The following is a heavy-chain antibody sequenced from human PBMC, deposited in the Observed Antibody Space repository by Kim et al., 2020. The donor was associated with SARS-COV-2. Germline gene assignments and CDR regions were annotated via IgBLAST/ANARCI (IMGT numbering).Heavy chain of an antibody. D-gene: IGHD2-2*01. J-gene: IGHJ4*02. CDR3: ARHAEVVPAANFDY. CDR2: IYYSGST. CDR1: GGSISSSSYY. V-gene: IGHV4-39*01. Sequence: SETLSLTCTVSGGSISSSSYYWGWIRQPPGKGLEWIGSIYYSGSTYYNPSLKSRVTISVDTSKNQFSLKLSSVTAADTAVYYCARHAEVVPAANFDYWGQGTLVTVSS.